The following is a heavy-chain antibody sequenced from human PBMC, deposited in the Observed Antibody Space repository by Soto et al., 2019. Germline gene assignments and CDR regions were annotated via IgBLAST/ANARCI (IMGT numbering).Heavy chain of an antibody. CDR1: AGSISRDY. D-gene: IGHD3-22*01. CDR2: IHTSGST. V-gene: IGHV4-4*07. J-gene: IGHJ6*02. CDR3: AKVSGYHYESRYYLYYYSGMDV. Sequence: PSETLSLTCTVSAGSISRDYWSWSRQPAGKGLEWIGRIHTSGSTNYNPSLKSRVTMSIDTSKNQFSLKLSSVTAADTAVYYCAKVSGYHYESRYYLYYYSGMDVWGQGTTVTVSS.